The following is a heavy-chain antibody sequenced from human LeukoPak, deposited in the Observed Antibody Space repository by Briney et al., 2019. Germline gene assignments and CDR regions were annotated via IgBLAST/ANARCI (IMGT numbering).Heavy chain of an antibody. D-gene: IGHD6-13*01. V-gene: IGHV3-30*18. Sequence: GRSLRLSCAASGFTFSSYGLHWVRQAPGRGLEWVAVISYDGSNKYYADSVKGRFTISRDNSKNTLYLQMSSLRAEDTAVYYCAKDFSTAATPGWGQGTLVTVSS. CDR2: ISYDGSNK. J-gene: IGHJ4*02. CDR1: GFTFSSYG. CDR3: AKDFSTAATPG.